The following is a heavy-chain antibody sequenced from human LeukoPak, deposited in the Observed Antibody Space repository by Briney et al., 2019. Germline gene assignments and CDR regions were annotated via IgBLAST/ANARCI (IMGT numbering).Heavy chain of an antibody. CDR3: ARDSYCGGDCYFPFDY. V-gene: IGHV3-21*01. CDR2: ISSSSSYI. CDR1: GFTFSSYS. J-gene: IGHJ4*02. D-gene: IGHD2-21*02. Sequence: GESLRLSCAASGFTFSSYSMNWVRQTPGKGLEWVSFISSSSSYIYYADSVKGRFTISRDNAKNSLYLQMNSLRAEDTAVYYCARDSYCGGDCYFPFDYWGQGTLVTVSS.